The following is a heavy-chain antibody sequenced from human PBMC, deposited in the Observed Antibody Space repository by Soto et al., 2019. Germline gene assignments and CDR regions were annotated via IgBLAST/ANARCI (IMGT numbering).Heavy chain of an antibody. CDR3: ARDLGGFSSGGPPRNPDNWFAP. Sequence: ASVKVSCKASGYTFTSYYMHWVRQAPGQGLEWMGIINPSGGSTSYAQKFQGRVTMTRDTSTSTVYMELSSLRSEDTAVYYCARDLGGFSSGGPPRNPDNWFAPWGQGTLVTVSS. CDR2: INPSGGST. CDR1: GYTFTSYY. D-gene: IGHD6-19*01. V-gene: IGHV1-46*01. J-gene: IGHJ5*02.